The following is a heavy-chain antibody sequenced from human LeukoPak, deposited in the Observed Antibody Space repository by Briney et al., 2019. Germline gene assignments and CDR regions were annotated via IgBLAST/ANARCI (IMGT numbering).Heavy chain of an antibody. CDR3: ANDQVISGSEASDI. Sequence: PGGSLRLSCAASGFTFSSYTMNWVRQAPGKGREWGAAISGSGVGTYYADSVKGRFTISRDNSWNTLYLQMRRPRAEDTAVYYCANDQVISGSEASDIWGQGTTVTASS. CDR1: GFTFSSYT. D-gene: IGHD2-21*01. V-gene: IGHV3-23*01. CDR2: ISGSGVGT. J-gene: IGHJ3*02.